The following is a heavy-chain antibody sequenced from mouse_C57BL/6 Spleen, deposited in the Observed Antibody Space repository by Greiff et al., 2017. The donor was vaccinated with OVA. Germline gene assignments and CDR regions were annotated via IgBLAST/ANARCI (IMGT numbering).Heavy chain of an antibody. D-gene: IGHD2-4*01. V-gene: IGHV1-54*01. CDR1: GYAFTNYL. CDR2: INPGSGGT. CDR3: ASGYDYDWFAY. J-gene: IGHJ3*01. Sequence: QVQLQQSGAELVRPGTSVKVSCKASGYAFTNYLIEWVKQRPGQGLEWIGVINPGSGGTNYNEKFKGKATLTADKSSSTAYMQLSSLTSEDSAVYFCASGYDYDWFAYWGQGTLVTVSA.